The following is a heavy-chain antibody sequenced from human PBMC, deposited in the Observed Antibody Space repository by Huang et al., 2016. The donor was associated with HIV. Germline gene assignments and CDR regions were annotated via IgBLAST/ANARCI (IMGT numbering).Heavy chain of an antibody. Sequence: QLQLQESGPGLVKPSETLSLTCTVSGGSIRSDNYYWGWIRQPPGKGLEWIGSIYYSGSTYYNPSLKRRVTITVDTSKNHFSRRMRSVTAADTAVYYCARLPGSITMIRGVITDPYWGQGTLVTVSS. J-gene: IGHJ4*02. CDR3: ARLPGSITMIRGVITDPY. V-gene: IGHV4-39*02. CDR1: GGSIRSDNYY. CDR2: IYYSGST. D-gene: IGHD3-10*01.